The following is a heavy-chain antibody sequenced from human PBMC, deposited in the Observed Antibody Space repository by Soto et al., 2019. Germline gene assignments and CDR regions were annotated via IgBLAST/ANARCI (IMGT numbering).Heavy chain of an antibody. J-gene: IGHJ4*02. D-gene: IGHD2-15*01. CDR2: ISHTGRT. V-gene: IGHV4-38-2*02. CDR3: ARDPANLALAVAYFDY. CDR1: GSSITNSFY. Sequence: SETLSLTCRVSGSSITNSFYWGWIRQSPEKGLEWIGSISHTGRTSYNPSLKSRVSISVDTSKNQFSLTLTSVTAADTAVYYCARDPANLALAVAYFDYWGQGTLVTVSS.